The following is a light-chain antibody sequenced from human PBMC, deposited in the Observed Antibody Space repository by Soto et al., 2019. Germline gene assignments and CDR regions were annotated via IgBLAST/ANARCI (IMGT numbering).Light chain of an antibody. CDR1: QDINNR. J-gene: IGKJ4*01. CDR2: AAS. Sequence: DIQMTQSPSSLSASVGDRVTITCRASQDINNRLAWFQQKPGEGPKSLIYAASSLQSGVPSKFSGSGSGTDFTLTISSLQPEDFATYYCQQHHSYPLTFGGGTKVEIK. V-gene: IGKV1-16*02. CDR3: QQHHSYPLT.